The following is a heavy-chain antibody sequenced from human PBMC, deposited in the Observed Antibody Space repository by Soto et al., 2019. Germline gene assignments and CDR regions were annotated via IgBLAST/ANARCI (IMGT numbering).Heavy chain of an antibody. CDR2: INAGNGNT. J-gene: IGHJ3*02. Sequence: QVQLVQSGAEVKKPGASVKVSCKASGYTFTSYAMHWVRQAPGQRLEWMGWINAGNGNTKYSQKFQGRVTITRDTSASPAYMELSSLRSEDTAVYYCARAGDFWSGYFLSEDAFDIWGQGTMVTLSS. CDR3: ARAGDFWSGYFLSEDAFDI. V-gene: IGHV1-3*01. CDR1: GYTFTSYA. D-gene: IGHD3-3*01.